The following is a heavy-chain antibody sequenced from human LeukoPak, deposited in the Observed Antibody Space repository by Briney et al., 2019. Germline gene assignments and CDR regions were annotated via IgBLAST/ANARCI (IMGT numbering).Heavy chain of an antibody. D-gene: IGHD6-6*01. J-gene: IGHJ4*02. V-gene: IGHV1-2*02. CDR1: GYTFNDHY. CDR3: ARAKSIAARRALGY. Sequence: ASVKVSCKASGYTFNDHYIHWVRQAPGQGLEWMGWINPNSGGTNYAQKLQGRVTMTRDTSISTAYMELSSLRSDDTAVYYCARAKSIAARRALGYWGQGTLVTVSS. CDR2: INPNSGGT.